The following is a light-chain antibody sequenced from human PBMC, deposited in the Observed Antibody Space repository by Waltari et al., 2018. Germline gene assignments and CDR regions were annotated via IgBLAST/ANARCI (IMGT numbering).Light chain of an antibody. CDR3: QTWGTGVQWV. CDR1: SAFSSSA. CDR2: VNSDGTH. J-gene: IGLJ3*02. Sequence: HPVLTQSPSASASLGASVKPTCTLSSAFSSSAVVCHQQQPEKGPRYLMKVNSDGTHTKGDGIPDRFSGSSSGAERYLTLSSLQSDDEADYYCQTWGTGVQWVFGGGSKVTVL. V-gene: IGLV4-69*01.